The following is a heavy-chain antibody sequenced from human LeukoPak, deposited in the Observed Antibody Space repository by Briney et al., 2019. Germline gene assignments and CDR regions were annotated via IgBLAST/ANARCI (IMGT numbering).Heavy chain of an antibody. CDR3: AKVDSSGYYYGSFDY. Sequence: GGSLRLSCAASGFTFSSYAMSWVRQAQGKGLEWVSAISGSGGSTYYADSVKGRFTISRDTSKNTLYLQRNSLRAEDTAVYYCAKVDSSGYYYGSFDYWGQGTLVTVSS. CDR1: GFTFSSYA. D-gene: IGHD3-22*01. V-gene: IGHV3-23*01. CDR2: ISGSGGST. J-gene: IGHJ4*02.